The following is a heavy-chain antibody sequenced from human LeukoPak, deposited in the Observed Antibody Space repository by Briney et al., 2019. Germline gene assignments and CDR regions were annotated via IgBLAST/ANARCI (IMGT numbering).Heavy chain of an antibody. CDR1: GVTFRSYW. Sequence: GGSLRLSCAASGVTFRSYWMSWVRHAPGKGLEWVANIKQDGSEKYYVDSVKGRFTISRDNAKNSLYLQMNSLRAEDTAVYYCARDRGGSYYYYGMDVWGQGTTVTVSS. J-gene: IGHJ6*02. CDR3: ARDRGGSYYYYGMDV. CDR2: IKQDGSEK. V-gene: IGHV3-7*01. D-gene: IGHD1-26*01.